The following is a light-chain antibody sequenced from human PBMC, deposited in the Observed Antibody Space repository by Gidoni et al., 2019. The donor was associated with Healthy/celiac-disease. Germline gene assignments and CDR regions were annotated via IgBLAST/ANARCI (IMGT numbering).Light chain of an antibody. J-gene: IGKJ1*01. CDR3: QQYNNWLT. Sequence: EIVMTQSPATLSVSPGERATLSCRASQSVSSNLAWYQQKPGQAPRLLSYGASTRATGITARFSGSGSGTEFTLTISSLQSEDFAVYYCQQYNNWLTFGQGTKVEIK. V-gene: IGKV3-15*01. CDR1: QSVSSN. CDR2: GAS.